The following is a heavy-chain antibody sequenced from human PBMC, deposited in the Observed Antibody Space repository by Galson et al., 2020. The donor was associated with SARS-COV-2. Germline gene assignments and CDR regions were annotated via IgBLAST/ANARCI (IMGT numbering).Heavy chain of an antibody. D-gene: IGHD7-27*01. CDR3: ARGDMGNDYFDY. CDR1: GFTFSSYW. CDR2: LYSEGSST. Sequence: GSLRLSCAASGFTFSSYWMHWVRQAPGKGLVWVSRLYSEGSSTSYADSVKGRFTISGDNAKNTLYLQMNSLRAEDTAVYYCARGDMGNDYFDYWGQGTLVTVSS. J-gene: IGHJ4*02. V-gene: IGHV3-74*01.